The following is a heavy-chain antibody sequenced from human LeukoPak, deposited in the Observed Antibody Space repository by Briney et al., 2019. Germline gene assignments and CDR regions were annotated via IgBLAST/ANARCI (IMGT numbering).Heavy chain of an antibody. V-gene: IGHV3-23*01. J-gene: IGHJ4*02. Sequence: PGGSLRLSCTASGFTFSGYEMTWVRQAPGKGLEWVSAISSSGGNAYYADSVKGRFTISRDNSKNTLYLQMNSLRAEDTAVYYCADYGSGSYCFDYWGQGTLVTVSS. CDR1: GFTFSGYE. CDR2: ISSSGGNA. CDR3: ADYGSGSYCFDY. D-gene: IGHD3-10*01.